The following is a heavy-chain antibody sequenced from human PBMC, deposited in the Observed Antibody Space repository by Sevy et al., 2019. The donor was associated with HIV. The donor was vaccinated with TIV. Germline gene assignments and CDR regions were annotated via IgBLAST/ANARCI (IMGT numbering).Heavy chain of an antibody. CDR3: SGHTDY. J-gene: IGHJ4*02. CDR1: GFNFKNAW. V-gene: IGHV3-15*01. CDR2: IRTKRDRGAV. Sequence: GGSLRLSCAASGFNFKNAWMSWVRQAPGKGLAWIGRIRTKRDRGAVYYAAPLRGRFTISRDDSESMLYLQMNSLKAEDTALYYCSGHTDYWGQGTLVTVSS. D-gene: IGHD3-10*01.